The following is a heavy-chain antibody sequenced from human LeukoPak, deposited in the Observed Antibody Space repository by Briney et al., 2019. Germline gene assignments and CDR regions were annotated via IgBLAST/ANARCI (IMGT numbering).Heavy chain of an antibody. J-gene: IGHJ4*02. V-gene: IGHV3-21*01. CDR3: AREYLGMATKKDY. CDR1: GFTFSSYS. D-gene: IGHD5-24*01. CDR2: ISSSSSYI. Sequence: GGSLRLSCAASGFTFSSYSMNWVRQAPGKGLEWVSSISSSSSYIYYADSVKGRFTISRDNAKNSLYLQMNSLRAEDTAVYYCAREYLGMATKKDYWGQGTLVTVSS.